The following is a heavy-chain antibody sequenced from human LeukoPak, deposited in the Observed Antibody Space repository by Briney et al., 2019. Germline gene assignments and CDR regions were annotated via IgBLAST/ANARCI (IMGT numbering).Heavy chain of an antibody. Sequence: PSETLSLTCAVYGGSFSGYYWSWIRQPPGKGLEWIGEINHSGSTNYNPSLKSRVTISVDTSKNQFSLKLSSVTAADTAVYYCATIPPQGIAVAGTSWGQGTLVTVSS. J-gene: IGHJ4*02. CDR3: ATIPPQGIAVAGTS. D-gene: IGHD6-19*01. CDR2: INHSGST. V-gene: IGHV4-34*01. CDR1: GGSFSGYY.